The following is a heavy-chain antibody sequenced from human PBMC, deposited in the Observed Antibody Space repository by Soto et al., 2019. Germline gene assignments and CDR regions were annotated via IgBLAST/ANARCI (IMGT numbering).Heavy chain of an antibody. CDR2: ITPIFGTA. D-gene: IGHD5-18*01. CDR3: ARGFGQLWLLGGMDV. CDR1: GGTFSSYA. V-gene: IGHV1-69*13. J-gene: IGHJ6*02. Sequence: SVKVSCKASGGTFSSYAISWVRQAPGQGLEWMGGITPIFGTANYAQKFQGRVTITADESTSTAYMELSSLRSEDMAVYYCARGFGQLWLLGGMDVWGQGTTVTVS.